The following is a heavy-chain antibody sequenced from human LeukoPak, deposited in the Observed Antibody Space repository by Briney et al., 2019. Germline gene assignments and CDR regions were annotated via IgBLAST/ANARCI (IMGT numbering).Heavy chain of an antibody. CDR2: IKQDGSEK. D-gene: IGHD3-10*01. CDR1: GFTFSSYW. Sequence: GGSLRLSCAASGFTFSSYWMSWVRQAPGKGLEWVANIKQDGSEKYYVDSVKGRFTISRDNAKNSLYLQMNSLRAEDTAVYYCARSSGLVTSHYYYYYGMDVWGQGTTVTVSS. V-gene: IGHV3-7*01. J-gene: IGHJ6*02. CDR3: ARSSGLVTSHYYYYYGMDV.